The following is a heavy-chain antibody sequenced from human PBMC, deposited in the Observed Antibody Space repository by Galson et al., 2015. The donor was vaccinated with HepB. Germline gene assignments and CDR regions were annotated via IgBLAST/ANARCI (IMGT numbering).Heavy chain of an antibody. V-gene: IGHV1-18*04. CDR1: GYTFTSYG. CDR3: ARGEYYYDSSGYYLVY. J-gene: IGHJ4*02. Sequence: SVKVSCKASGYTFTSYGISWVRQAPGQGLEWMGWISAYNGNTNYAQKLQGRVTMTTDTSTSTAYMELRSLRSDDTAVYYCARGEYYYDSSGYYLVYWGQGTLVTVSS. CDR2: ISAYNGNT. D-gene: IGHD3-22*01.